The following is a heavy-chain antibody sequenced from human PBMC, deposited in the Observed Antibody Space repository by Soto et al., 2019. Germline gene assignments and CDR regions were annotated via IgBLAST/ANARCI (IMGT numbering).Heavy chain of an antibody. CDR2: INPNSGGT. CDR3: ARDRREVVLVPGAIDY. V-gene: IGHV1-2*04. J-gene: IGHJ4*02. Sequence: ASVKVSCKASGYTFTGYYMHWVRQAPGQGLEWMGWINPNSGGTKSAQKFQGWVTMTRDTSISTAYMELSRLRSDDTAVYYCARDRREVVLVPGAIDYWGQGTLVTVS. CDR1: GYTFTGYY. D-gene: IGHD2-2*01.